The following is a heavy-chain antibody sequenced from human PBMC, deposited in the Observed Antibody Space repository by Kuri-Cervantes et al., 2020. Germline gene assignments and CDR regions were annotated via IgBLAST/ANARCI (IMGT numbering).Heavy chain of an antibody. V-gene: IGHV4-39*01. J-gene: IGHJ6*03. D-gene: IGHD4-17*01. CDR2: IYYTGST. CDR1: GGSISSNTYY. Sequence: SETLSLTCTVSGGSISSNTYYWGWIRQPPGKGLEWIGSIYYTGSTYYSPSLKSRVTISGDTSKNQVSLKLSSVTAADTAMYYCARVGYGKNYYFYYMDVWGNGTTVTVSS. CDR3: ARVGYGKNYYFYYMDV.